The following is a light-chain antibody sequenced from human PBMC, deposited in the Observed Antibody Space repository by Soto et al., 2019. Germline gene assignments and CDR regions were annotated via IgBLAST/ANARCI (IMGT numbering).Light chain of an antibody. J-gene: IGKJ5*01. Sequence: DIQMTQSPSSLSASVGDRVTITCRASQSISSYLNCYQQKPGKAPKLLIYAASSLQSGVPSRFSGSGSGTDFTLTISSLQPEDFATYYCQQSYSTPPVFGQGTRREIK. CDR3: QQSYSTPPV. CDR2: AAS. V-gene: IGKV1-39*01. CDR1: QSISSY.